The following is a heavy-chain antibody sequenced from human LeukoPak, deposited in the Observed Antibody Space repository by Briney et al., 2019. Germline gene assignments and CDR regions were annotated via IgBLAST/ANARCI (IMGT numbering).Heavy chain of an antibody. D-gene: IGHD4-17*01. CDR3: ATYGDYRDFDY. V-gene: IGHV1-69*01. Sequence: VSREASLGTPRGDTTSAGSHSPGQRVEWVGGIIPIFGTANYAQKFQGRVTITADESTSTAYMELSSLRSEDTAVYYCATYGDYRDFDYWGQGTLVTVSS. CDR1: LGTPRGDT. CDR2: IIPIFGTA. J-gene: IGHJ4*02.